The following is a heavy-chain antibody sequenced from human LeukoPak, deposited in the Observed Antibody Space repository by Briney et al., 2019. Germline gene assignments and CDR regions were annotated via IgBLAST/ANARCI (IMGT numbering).Heavy chain of an antibody. J-gene: IGHJ6*02. CDR2: IYPGDSDT. V-gene: IGHV5-51*01. D-gene: IGHD3-10*01. Sequence: AESLKISCKGSGYSFTTYWIGWVRQMPGKGLEWMGIIYPGDSDTRYSPPFQGQVTISADKSVTTAYLQWSSLKASDTAMYYCARHGTYYYGSGSYYPNYYGMDVWGQGTTVTVSS. CDR3: ARHGTYYYGSGSYYPNYYGMDV. CDR1: GYSFTTYW.